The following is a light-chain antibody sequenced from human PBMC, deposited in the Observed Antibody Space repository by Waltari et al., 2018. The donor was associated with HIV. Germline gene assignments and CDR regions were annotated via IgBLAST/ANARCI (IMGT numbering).Light chain of an antibody. CDR3: QSYDDSLSGSV. J-gene: IGLJ3*02. V-gene: IGLV1-40*01. Sequence: QSVLTQPPSVSGAPGQRVTISCTGSSSNIGAGYAVHWYQPSPGTAPHPPLHGNNNRPSGVPDRFSGSKSGTSASLAITGLQAEDEGDYHCQSYDDSLSGSVFGGGTKLTVL. CDR1: SSNIGAGYA. CDR2: GNN.